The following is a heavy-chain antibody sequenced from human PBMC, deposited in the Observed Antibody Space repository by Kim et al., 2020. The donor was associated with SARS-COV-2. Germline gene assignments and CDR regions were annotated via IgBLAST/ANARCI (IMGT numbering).Heavy chain of an antibody. CDR1: GGSISSYY. V-gene: IGHV4-59*01. J-gene: IGHJ4*02. CDR3: ARAYSSGRIGDY. D-gene: IGHD6-19*01. Sequence: SETLSLTCTVSGGSISSYYWSWIRQPPGKGLEWIGYIYYSGSTNYNPSLKSRVTISVDTSKNQFSLKLNSVTAADTAVYYCARAYSSGRIGDYWGQGTLV. CDR2: IYYSGST.